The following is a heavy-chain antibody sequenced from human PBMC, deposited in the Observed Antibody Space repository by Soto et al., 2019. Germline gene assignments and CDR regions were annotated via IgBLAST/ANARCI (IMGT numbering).Heavy chain of an antibody. CDR2: IIPIFGTA. V-gene: IGHV1-69*01. CDR1: GGTFSSYA. D-gene: IGHD6-6*01. Sequence: QVQLVQSGAEVKKPGSSVKVSCKASGGTFSSYAISWVRQAPGQGLEWMGGIIPIFGTANYAQKFQGRVTITADESTSTAYMELSSLRSEDTAVYYCARDGASDSSSSFNWFDPWGQGTLVTVSS. J-gene: IGHJ5*02. CDR3: ARDGASDSSSSFNWFDP.